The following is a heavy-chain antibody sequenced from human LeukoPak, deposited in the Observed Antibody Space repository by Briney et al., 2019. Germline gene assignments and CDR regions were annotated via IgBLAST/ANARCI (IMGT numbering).Heavy chain of an antibody. V-gene: IGHV3-11*01. Sequence: GGSLRLSCAVSGFTFSDHYMTWIRQAPGKGLEYISYLSNTGSDISYADSVKGRFSISRDNAKNSLYLQMNSLRAEDAAMYYCARGHWGLDYWGQGTLVTVSS. CDR2: LSNTGSDI. CDR1: GFTFSDHY. CDR3: ARGHWGLDY. J-gene: IGHJ4*02. D-gene: IGHD7-27*01.